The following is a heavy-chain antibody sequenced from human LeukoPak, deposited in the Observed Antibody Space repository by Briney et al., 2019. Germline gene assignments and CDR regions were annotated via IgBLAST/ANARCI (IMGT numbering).Heavy chain of an antibody. Sequence: PGGSLRLSCAASGFTFRIHAMSWVRQALGKVLKWVSGINDSGDSTYHADSVKGRFTISRDNSKNTLYLQMNSLGAEDTAVYYCAKSLDLAVAGIDYWGQGTLVTVSS. CDR2: INDSGDST. CDR3: AKSLDLAVAGIDY. J-gene: IGHJ4*02. V-gene: IGHV3-23*01. CDR1: GFTFRIHA. D-gene: IGHD6-19*01.